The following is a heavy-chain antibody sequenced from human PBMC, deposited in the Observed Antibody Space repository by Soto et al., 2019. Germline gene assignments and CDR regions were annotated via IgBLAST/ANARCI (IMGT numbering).Heavy chain of an antibody. CDR3: ARLRLDRDDFWSGPPGVYGMDV. CDR1: GGSISSSSYY. V-gene: IGHV4-39*01. J-gene: IGHJ6*02. CDR2: IYYSGST. D-gene: IGHD3-3*01. Sequence: SETLSLTCTVSGGSISSSSYYWGWIRQPPGKGLEWIGSIYYSGSTYYNPSLKSRVTISVDTSKNQFSLKLSSVTAADTAVYYCARLRLDRDDFWSGPPGVYGMDVWGQGTTVTVSS.